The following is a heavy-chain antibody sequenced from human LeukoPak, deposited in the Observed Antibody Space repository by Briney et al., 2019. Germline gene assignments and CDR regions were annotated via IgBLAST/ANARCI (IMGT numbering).Heavy chain of an antibody. Sequence: GGSLRLSCAASGFTVSSNYMSWVRQAPGKGLEWVSVIYSGGSTYYADSVKGRFTISRDNSKNTLYLQMNSPRAEDTAVYYCARGSYGDYYFDYWGQGTLVTVSS. J-gene: IGHJ4*02. CDR1: GFTVSSNY. CDR3: ARGSYGDYYFDY. V-gene: IGHV3-53*01. CDR2: IYSGGST. D-gene: IGHD4-17*01.